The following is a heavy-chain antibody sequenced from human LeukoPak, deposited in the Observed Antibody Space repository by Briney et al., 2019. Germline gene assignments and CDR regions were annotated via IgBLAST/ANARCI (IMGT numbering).Heavy chain of an antibody. Sequence: GESLKISCKGSGYSFTSYWIGWVRQMPGKGLEWMGIIYPGDSNSRYIPSFQGQVTISADKSISTAYLQWSSLKASDTAMYYCARGNSYDYSDYWGQGTLVTVSS. CDR2: IYPGDSNS. V-gene: IGHV5-51*01. CDR3: ARGNSYDYSDY. J-gene: IGHJ4*02. CDR1: GYSFTSYW. D-gene: IGHD5-18*01.